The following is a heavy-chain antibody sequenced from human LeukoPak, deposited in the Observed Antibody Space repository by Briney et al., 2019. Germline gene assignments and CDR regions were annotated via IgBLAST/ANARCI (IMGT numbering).Heavy chain of an antibody. V-gene: IGHV3-30*04. J-gene: IGHJ4*02. CDR2: ISHDARTK. D-gene: IGHD1-14*01. Sequence: GGSLRLSCVVSGFNFDNFAMHWVRQPLGKGLEWVAVISHDARTKYYADSMKGRITISRDNSKNTLFLQMNNLRTEDTAVYFCARLGESTTDFDYWGQGTLVTVSS. CDR3: ARLGESTTDFDY. CDR1: GFNFDNFA.